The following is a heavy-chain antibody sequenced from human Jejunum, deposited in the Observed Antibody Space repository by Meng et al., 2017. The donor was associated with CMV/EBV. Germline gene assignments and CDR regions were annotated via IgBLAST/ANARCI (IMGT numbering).Heavy chain of an antibody. CDR2: INPNSRDT. J-gene: IGHJ4*02. V-gene: IGHV1-2*04. CDR1: GYSFTGYY. D-gene: IGHD1-26*01. CDR3: ARQDATSWDFDF. Sequence: CKTSGYSFTGYYIHWVRRGPGQGLEWMGWINPNSRDTNYAQKFQGWVAMTGDTSINTVYMEMTRLTSGDTAVYYCARQDATSWDFDFWGQGTLVTVSS.